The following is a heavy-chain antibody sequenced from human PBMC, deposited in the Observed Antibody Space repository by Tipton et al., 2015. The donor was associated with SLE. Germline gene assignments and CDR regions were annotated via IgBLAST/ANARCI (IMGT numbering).Heavy chain of an antibody. CDR3: ARVPQQLDY. Sequence: QLVQSGGGVVQPGRSLRLSCAASGFTFSSYAMYWVRQAPGKGLEWVAVISYDGSNKYYADSVKGRFTISRDNSKNTLYLQMNSLRAEDTAVYYCARVPQQLDYWGQGTLVTVSS. V-gene: IGHV3-30-3*01. CDR2: ISYDGSNK. CDR1: GFTFSSYA. J-gene: IGHJ4*02. D-gene: IGHD6-13*01.